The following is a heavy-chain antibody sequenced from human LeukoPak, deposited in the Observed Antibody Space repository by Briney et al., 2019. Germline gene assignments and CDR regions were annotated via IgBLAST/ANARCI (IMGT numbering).Heavy chain of an antibody. Sequence: SETLSLTCTVSGGSISSSSHYWGWIRQSPGKGLEWIGSIYYSGTIYYNPSLKSRVTISVDTSKNKFSLKLSSVTAAGTAIYYCATTTIRLGYWGQGTLVTASS. CDR2: IYYSGTI. V-gene: IGHV4-39*07. J-gene: IGHJ4*02. D-gene: IGHD1-26*01. CDR3: ATTTIRLGY. CDR1: GGSISSSSHY.